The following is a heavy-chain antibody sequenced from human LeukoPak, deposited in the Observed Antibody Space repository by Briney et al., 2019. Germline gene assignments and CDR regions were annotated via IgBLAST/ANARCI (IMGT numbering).Heavy chain of an antibody. Sequence: GGSLRLSCAASGFTFDDHGMSWVRQPPGKGLEWVSCISSSGSHIYSVDSVKGRFAISRDNAKNSLYLQMNSLRAEDTALYYCARGCFGELLFDYWGQGTLVTVSS. CDR2: ISSSGSHI. CDR3: ARGCFGELLFDY. V-gene: IGHV3-20*04. CDR1: GFTFDDHG. J-gene: IGHJ4*02. D-gene: IGHD3-10*01.